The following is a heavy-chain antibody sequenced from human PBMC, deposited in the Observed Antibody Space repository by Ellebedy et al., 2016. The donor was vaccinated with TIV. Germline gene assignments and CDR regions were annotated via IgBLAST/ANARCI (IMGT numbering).Heavy chain of an antibody. CDR1: GFTFSSYG. V-gene: IGHV3-48*01. CDR3: AKDLPNWANDY. Sequence: GESLKISXAASGFTFSSYGMNWVRQAPGKGLEWVAYISATSVNFYADSVQGRFTISRDRAKQSVYLQMNSLRVDDTAIYYCAKDLPNWANDYWGQGVLVTVSS. J-gene: IGHJ4*02. CDR2: ISATSVN. D-gene: IGHD2-8*01.